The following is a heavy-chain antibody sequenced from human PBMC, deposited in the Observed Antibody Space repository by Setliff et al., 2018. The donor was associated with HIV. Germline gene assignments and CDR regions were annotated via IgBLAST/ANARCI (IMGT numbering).Heavy chain of an antibody. CDR2: INAGNGNT. J-gene: IGHJ4*02. CDR1: GYTFSRYA. Sequence: ASVKVSCKASGYTFSRYAMHWVRQAPGQRLEWMGWINAGNGNTKYSQKFQGRVSIARDTSASTAYMELSSLRSEDTAAYYCTRGALYGLFEFWGPGTLVTVSS. V-gene: IGHV1-3*01. D-gene: IGHD3-10*01. CDR3: TRGALYGLFEF.